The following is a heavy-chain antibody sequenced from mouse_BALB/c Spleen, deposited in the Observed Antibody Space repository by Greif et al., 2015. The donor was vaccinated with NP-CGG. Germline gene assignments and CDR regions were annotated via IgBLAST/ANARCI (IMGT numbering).Heavy chain of an antibody. J-gene: IGHJ4*01. Sequence: VQGVESGPGLVAPSQSLSITCTVSGVSLTDYGVSWIRQPPGKGLEWLGVIWGGGSTYYNSALKSRLSISKDNSKSXVFLKMNSLQTDDTAMCYCAKHWGHYYAMDYWGQGTSVTVSS. CDR2: IWGGGST. V-gene: IGHV2-6-5*01. CDR1: GVSLTDYG. CDR3: AKHWGHYYAMDY.